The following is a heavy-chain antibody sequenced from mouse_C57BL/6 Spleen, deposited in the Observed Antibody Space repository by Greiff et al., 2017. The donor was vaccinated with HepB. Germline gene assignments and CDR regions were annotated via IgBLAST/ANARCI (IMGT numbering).Heavy chain of an antibody. CDR1: GYAFSSSW. D-gene: IGHD2-5*01. CDR2: IYPGDGDT. Sequence: VQLQQSGPELVKPGASVKISCKASGYAFSSSWMNWVKQRPGKGLEWIGRIYPGDGDTNYNGKFKGKATLTADKSSSTAYMQLSSLTSEDSAVYFCATPYSNYAWFAYWGQGTLVTVSA. CDR3: ATPYSNYAWFAY. J-gene: IGHJ3*01. V-gene: IGHV1-82*01.